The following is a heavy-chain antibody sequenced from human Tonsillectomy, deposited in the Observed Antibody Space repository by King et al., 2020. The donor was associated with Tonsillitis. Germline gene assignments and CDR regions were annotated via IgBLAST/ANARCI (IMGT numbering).Heavy chain of an antibody. CDR2: ISGSGGST. V-gene: IGHV3-23*04. Sequence: VQLVESGGGLVQPGGSLRLSCAASGFTFSSYAMSWVRQAPGKGLEWVSAISGSGGSTYYADSVKGRFTISRDNSENTLYLQMNSLRAEDTAVYYCAKVPDLWEPYLWAFDIWGQGTMVTVSS. CDR3: AKVPDLWEPYLWAFDI. J-gene: IGHJ3*02. CDR1: GFTFSSYA. D-gene: IGHD1-26*01.